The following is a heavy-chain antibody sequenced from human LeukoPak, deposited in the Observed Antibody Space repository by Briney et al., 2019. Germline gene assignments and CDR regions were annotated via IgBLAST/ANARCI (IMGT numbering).Heavy chain of an antibody. CDR2: IYYSGST. J-gene: IGHJ4*02. V-gene: IGHV4-31*03. CDR1: GDSISNGDEY. D-gene: IGHD3-22*01. CDR3: AREDVYNTSVYFNY. Sequence: SQTLSLTYTVSGDSISNGDEYWSWIRQHPGKGLEWIGYIYYSGSTYYNPSLKSRVTISVGMSKDQFTLRLSSVTAADTAVYYCAREDVYNTSVYFNYWGQGTLVTVSS.